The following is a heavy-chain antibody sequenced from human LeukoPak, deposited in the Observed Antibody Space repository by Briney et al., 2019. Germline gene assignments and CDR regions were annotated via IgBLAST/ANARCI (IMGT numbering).Heavy chain of an antibody. CDR1: GYTFTSYD. CDR2: MNPNSGNT. Sequence: GASVKVSCKASGYTFTSYDINWVRQATGQGLEWMGWMNPNSGNTGYAQKFRGRVTMTRNTSISTAYMELSSLRSEDTAVYYCARVIELRFLEWGMDVWGQGTTVTVSS. V-gene: IGHV1-8*01. D-gene: IGHD3-3*01. CDR3: ARVIELRFLEWGMDV. J-gene: IGHJ6*02.